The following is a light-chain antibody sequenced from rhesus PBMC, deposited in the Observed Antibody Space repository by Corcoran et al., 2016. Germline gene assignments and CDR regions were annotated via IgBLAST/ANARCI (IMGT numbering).Light chain of an antibody. V-gene: IGLV2-32*02. CDR1: NSDIGGYKY. CDR3: SSYAGSNDV. CDR2: EVS. J-gene: IGLJ6*01. Sequence: QAALTQPRSVSGSPGQSVTISCTGPNSDIGGYKYVSWYQQHPGTAPKLMIYEVSERPSGVSDRLSGSKSGNTASLTISGLQPEDEADYYCSSYAGSNDVFGSGTKLTVL.